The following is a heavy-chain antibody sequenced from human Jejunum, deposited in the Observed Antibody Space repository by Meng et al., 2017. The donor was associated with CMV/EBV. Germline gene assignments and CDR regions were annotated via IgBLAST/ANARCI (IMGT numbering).Heavy chain of an antibody. V-gene: IGHV3-74*03. CDR1: GFPFSNYW. D-gene: IGHD6-13*01. Sequence: SGFPFSNYWMHWVRQAPGKGLVWVSRINGDGSTTAYADSVKGRFTISRDNAKNTLYLQINSLRLEDTAVYYCAKGGMYSSSSTDYWGQGTLVTVSS. CDR3: AKGGMYSSSSTDY. J-gene: IGHJ4*02. CDR2: INGDGSTT.